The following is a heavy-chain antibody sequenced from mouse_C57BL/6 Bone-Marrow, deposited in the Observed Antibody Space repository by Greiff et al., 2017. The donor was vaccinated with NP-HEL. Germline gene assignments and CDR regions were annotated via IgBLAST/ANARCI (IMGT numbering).Heavy chain of an antibody. CDR1: GYTFTSYW. J-gene: IGHJ2*01. CDR3: AREYYSKGGGY. V-gene: IGHV1-59*01. CDR2: IDPSDSYT. Sequence: VQLQQPGAELVRPGTSVKLSCKASGYTFTSYWMHWVKQRPGQGLEWIGVIDPSDSYTNYNQKFKGKATLTVDTSSSTAYMQLSSLTSEDSAVYYCAREYYSKGGGYWGQGTTLTVSS. D-gene: IGHD2-5*01.